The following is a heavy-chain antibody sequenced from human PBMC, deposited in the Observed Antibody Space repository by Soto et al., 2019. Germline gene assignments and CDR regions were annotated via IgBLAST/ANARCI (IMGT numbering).Heavy chain of an antibody. CDR3: ARSPGKHVFGVLIIYGMDV. CDR2: IYYSGST. Sequence: QVQLQESGPGLVKPSQTLSLTCTVSGGSISSGDYYWSWIRQPPGKGLEWIGYIYYSGSTYYNPSLKSRVTISVDTSKNQFSLKLSSVTAADTAVYYCARSPGKHVFGVLIIYGMDVWGHGTTVTVSS. D-gene: IGHD3-3*01. CDR1: GGSISSGDYY. J-gene: IGHJ6*02. V-gene: IGHV4-30-4*01.